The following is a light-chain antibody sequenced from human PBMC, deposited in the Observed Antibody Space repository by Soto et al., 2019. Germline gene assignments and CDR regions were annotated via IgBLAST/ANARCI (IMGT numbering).Light chain of an antibody. V-gene: IGLV1-44*01. J-gene: IGLJ3*02. CDR3: AAWDDSLNGPV. CDR2: NND. Sequence: QSVLTQPPSASGTRGQRVTISCSGSSSNIGSNIVNWYQQLPGTAPKLLIYNNDQRPSGVPDRFSGSKSGTSASLAISGLQSEDAADYYCAAWDDSLNGPVFGGGTKLTVL. CDR1: SSNIGSNI.